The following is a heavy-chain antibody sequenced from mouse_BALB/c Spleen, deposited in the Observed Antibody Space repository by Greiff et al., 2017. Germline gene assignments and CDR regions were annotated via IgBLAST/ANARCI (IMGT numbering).Heavy chain of an antibody. CDR3: ARSLYYGNYWYFDV. V-gene: IGHV5-17*02. Sequence: EVQVVESGGGLVQPGGSRKLSCAASGFTFSSFGMHWVRQAPEKGLEWVAYISSGSSTIYYADTVKGRFTISRDNPKNTLFLQMTSLRSEDTAMYYCARSLYYGNYWYFDVWGAGTTVTVSS. D-gene: IGHD2-1*01. CDR1: GFTFSSFG. J-gene: IGHJ1*01. CDR2: ISSGSSTI.